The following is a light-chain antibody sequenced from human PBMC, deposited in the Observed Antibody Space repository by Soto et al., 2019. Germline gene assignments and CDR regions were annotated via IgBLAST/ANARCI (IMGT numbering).Light chain of an antibody. CDR3: AAWDDSLIGYV. J-gene: IGLJ1*01. V-gene: IGLV1-44*01. CDR1: TSNIGSNT. Sequence: QLVLTQPPSTSGTPGQRVTTSCSGSTSNIGSNTVSWCQQLPGTAPKPLIYNNNQRPSGGPDRFSGSKSGTSASLAISGLQSEDEADYYCAAWDDSLIGYVFGTGTKLTVL. CDR2: NNN.